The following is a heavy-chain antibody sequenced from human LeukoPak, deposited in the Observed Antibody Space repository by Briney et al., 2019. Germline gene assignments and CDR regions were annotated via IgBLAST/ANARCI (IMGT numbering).Heavy chain of an antibody. J-gene: IGHJ4*02. CDR3: AKLSLGDFEYFDY. D-gene: IGHD2-21*02. V-gene: IGHV3-23*01. CDR1: GFIFSSYV. CDR2: ISVAGATT. Sequence: PGGSLRLSCVSSGFIFSSYVMSWVRQAPGKGLEWVSSISVAGATTDYADSVKGRFHISRDNSKSTVYLQMNGLRVEDTALYYCAKLSLGDFEYFDYWGQGTLVTVSS.